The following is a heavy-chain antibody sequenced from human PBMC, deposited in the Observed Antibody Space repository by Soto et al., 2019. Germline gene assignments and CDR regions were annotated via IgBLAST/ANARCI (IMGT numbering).Heavy chain of an antibody. V-gene: IGHV4-30-4*01. CDR1: GGSISSGDYY. CDR3: ARDGDCSSTSCRKDGMDV. D-gene: IGHD2-2*01. CDR2: IYYSGST. J-gene: IGHJ6*02. Sequence: KSSETLSLTCTVSGGSISSGDYYWSWIRQPPGKGLEWIGYIYYSGSTYYNPSLKSRVTISVDTSKNQFSLKLSSVTAADTAVYYWARDGDCSSTSCRKDGMDVWGQGTTVTVSS.